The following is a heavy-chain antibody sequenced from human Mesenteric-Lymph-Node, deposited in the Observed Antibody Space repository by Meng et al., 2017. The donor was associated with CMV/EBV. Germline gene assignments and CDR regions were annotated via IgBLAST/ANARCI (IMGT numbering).Heavy chain of an antibody. J-gene: IGHJ6*02. CDR2: IRYDGSNK. CDR3: ARDMYYYGSGSYLAGAGYYYYYGMDV. CDR1: RFTISTFG. V-gene: IGHV3-30*02. D-gene: IGHD3-10*01. Sequence: GESLKISCAASRFTISTFGMHWVRQAPGKGLEWVAFIRYDGSNKYYADSVKGRFTISRDNAKNSLYLQMNSLRAEDTAVYYCARDMYYYGSGSYLAGAGYYYYYGMDVWGQGTTVTVSS.